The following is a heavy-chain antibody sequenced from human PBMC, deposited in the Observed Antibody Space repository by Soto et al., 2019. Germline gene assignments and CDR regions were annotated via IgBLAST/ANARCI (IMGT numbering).Heavy chain of an antibody. Sequence: GGSLRLSCAASGFTFSSYAMSWVRQAPGKGLEWVSAISGSGGSTYYADSVKGRFTISRDNAKNSLYLQMNSLRAEDTAVYYCARAPPMVRGVIILRFDPWGQGTLVTVSS. CDR1: GFTFSSYA. CDR3: ARAPPMVRGVIILRFDP. CDR2: ISGSGGST. J-gene: IGHJ5*02. V-gene: IGHV3-23*01. D-gene: IGHD3-10*01.